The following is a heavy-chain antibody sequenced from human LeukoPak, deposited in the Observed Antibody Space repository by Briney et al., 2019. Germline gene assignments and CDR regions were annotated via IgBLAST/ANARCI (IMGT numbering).Heavy chain of an antibody. Sequence: PSETLSLTCVVYGGSFSGYYWSWIRQPPGKGLEWIGEINHSGSTNYNPSLKSRVTISVDTSKNQFSLKLSSVTAADTAVYYCARDTRSRASRAPLAGLTDYYYYYGMDVWGQGTTVTVSS. CDR3: ARDTRSRASRAPLAGLTDYYYYYGMDV. J-gene: IGHJ6*02. CDR2: INHSGST. V-gene: IGHV4-34*01. D-gene: IGHD1-26*01. CDR1: GGSFSGYY.